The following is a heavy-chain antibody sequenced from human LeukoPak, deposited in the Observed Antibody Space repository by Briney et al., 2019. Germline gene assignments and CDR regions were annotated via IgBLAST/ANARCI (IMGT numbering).Heavy chain of an antibody. D-gene: IGHD3-16*01. CDR2: IYYSGST. V-gene: IGHV4-39*07. CDR1: GGSISSSSYY. CDR3: ARVLPGLAFDI. Sequence: QASETLSLTCTVSGGSISSSSYYWGWIRQPPGKGLEWIGSIYYSGSTYYNLSLKSRVSISADTSKNQFSLKLTSVTSADTAVYYCARVLPGLAFDIWGQGTMVTVS. J-gene: IGHJ3*02.